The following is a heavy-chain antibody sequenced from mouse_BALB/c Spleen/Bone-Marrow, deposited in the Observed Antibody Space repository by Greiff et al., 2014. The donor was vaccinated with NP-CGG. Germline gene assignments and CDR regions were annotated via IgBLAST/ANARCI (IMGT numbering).Heavy chain of an antibody. V-gene: IGHV1S56*01. J-gene: IGHJ4*01. D-gene: IGHD2-4*01. CDR3: ARKSQRAYDSMNY. CDR1: GYTFTSFY. CDR2: IYPGDFNT. Sequence: VKLVESGPELVKPGASVRISCKASGYTFTSFYIYWVRQRPGQGLEWIGWIYPGDFNTKYNEKFKGKATLTADKSSSTASMQLSSLTSEGSAVYFCARKSQRAYDSMNYWGQGTSVTVSS.